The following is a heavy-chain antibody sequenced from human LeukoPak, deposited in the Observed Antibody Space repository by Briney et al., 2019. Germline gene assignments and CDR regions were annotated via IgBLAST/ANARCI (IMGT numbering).Heavy chain of an antibody. D-gene: IGHD6-19*01. V-gene: IGHV3-7*01. J-gene: IGHJ4*02. CDR2: TNQDGSKN. CDR1: EFTFSNYW. Sequence: GGSLRLSCAASEFTFSNYWMSWVRQAPGKGLERVAHTNQDGSKNYYVDSVRGRFTISRDNAKNSLYLQMNSLRAEDTAVYYCATTVAGYPDDYLDYWGRGTLVTVSS. CDR3: ATTVAGYPDDYLDY.